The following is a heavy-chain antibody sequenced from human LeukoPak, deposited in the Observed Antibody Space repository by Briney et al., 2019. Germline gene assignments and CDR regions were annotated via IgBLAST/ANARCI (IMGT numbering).Heavy chain of an antibody. V-gene: IGHV1-46*01. CDR2: INPSGFST. CDR1: GYTFTSYY. CDR3: ARDERDGGDTAMLGANNWFDP. D-gene: IGHD5-18*01. Sequence: ASVTVSCKASGYTFTSYYMHWVRQAPGQGLEWMGIINPSGFSTTYAQKFQGRVTMTRDTSTSTVYMELSSLRSEDTAVYYCARDERDGGDTAMLGANNWFDPWGQGTLVTVSS. J-gene: IGHJ5*02.